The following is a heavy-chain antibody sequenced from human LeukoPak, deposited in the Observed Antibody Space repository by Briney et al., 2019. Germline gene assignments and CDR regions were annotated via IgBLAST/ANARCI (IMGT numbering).Heavy chain of an antibody. D-gene: IGHD5-18*01. CDR3: ARRGEYNYGYGAFDI. CDR1: GGSISSGSYY. Sequence: SETLSLTCTVSGGSISSGSYYWGWIRQPAGKGLEWIGRIYTSGSTNYNPSLKSRVTISVDTSKNQFSLKLSSVTAADTAVYYCARRGEYNYGYGAFDIWGQGTMVTVSS. J-gene: IGHJ3*02. V-gene: IGHV4-61*02. CDR2: IYTSGST.